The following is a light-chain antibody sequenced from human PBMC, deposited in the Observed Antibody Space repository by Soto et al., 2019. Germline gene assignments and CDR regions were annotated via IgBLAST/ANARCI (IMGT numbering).Light chain of an antibody. Sequence: QSVLTQPPSASGTPGQRVTISCFGSSSNIGSYYVYWYQQLPGTAPKLLIYRTNQRPSGVPDRCSGSKSGTSASLAISGLRSEDEADYYCAAWDDSLSGRGVFGGGTKLTVL. CDR2: RTN. CDR3: AAWDDSLSGRGV. J-gene: IGLJ3*02. V-gene: IGLV1-47*01. CDR1: SSNIGSYY.